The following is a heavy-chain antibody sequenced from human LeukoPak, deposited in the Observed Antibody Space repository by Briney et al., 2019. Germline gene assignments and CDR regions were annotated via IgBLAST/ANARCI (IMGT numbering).Heavy chain of an antibody. Sequence: GGSLRLSCAASGFTFNSFAMNRVRQAPGKGLEWVSSISGSDGSSHYADFVKGRFTISRDNSKNTLHLQMNSLRAEDTAVYYCAKSLGVGGYTRYKGFDQWGQGTLVTVSS. CDR3: AKSLGVGGYTRYKGFDQ. D-gene: IGHD3-16*02. J-gene: IGHJ4*02. V-gene: IGHV3-23*01. CDR1: GFTFNSFA. CDR2: ISGSDGSS.